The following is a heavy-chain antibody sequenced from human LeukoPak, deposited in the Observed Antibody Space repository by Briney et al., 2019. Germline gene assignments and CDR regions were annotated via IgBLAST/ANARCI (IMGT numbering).Heavy chain of an antibody. D-gene: IGHD6-13*01. CDR3: ATARYSSSWYYMDV. V-gene: IGHV3-21*01. J-gene: IGHJ6*03. CDR1: GFTFSSYS. Sequence: GGSLRLSCAASGFTFSSYSMNWVRQAPGKGLEWVSSISSRSTYIYHADSVKGRFTISRDNAKNSLYLQMNSLRAEDTAVYYCATARYSSSWYYMDVWGKGTTVTVSS. CDR2: ISSRSTYI.